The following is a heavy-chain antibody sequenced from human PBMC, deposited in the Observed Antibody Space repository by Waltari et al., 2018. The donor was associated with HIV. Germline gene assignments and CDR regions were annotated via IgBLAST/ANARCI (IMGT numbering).Heavy chain of an antibody. D-gene: IGHD6-19*01. J-gene: IGHJ5*02. CDR3: AATWSSGWYPVRA. CDR2: IYTSGST. V-gene: IGHV4-4*07. Sequence: QVQLQESGPGLVKPSETLSLPCTVPGGPISSYYWSWIRQPAGKGLEWIGRIYTSGSTNYNPSLKSRVTMSVDTSKNQFSLKLSSVTAADTAVYYCAATWSSGWYPVRAWGQGTLVTVSS. CDR1: GGPISSYY.